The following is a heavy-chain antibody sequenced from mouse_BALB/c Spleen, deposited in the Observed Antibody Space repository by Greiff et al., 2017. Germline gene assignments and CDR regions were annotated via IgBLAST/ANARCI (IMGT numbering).Heavy chain of an antibody. CDR2: INSNGGST. V-gene: IGHV5-6-3*01. Sequence: EVKLQESGGGLVQPGGSLKLSCAASGFTFSSYGMSWVRQTPDKRLELVATINSNGGSTYYPDSVKGRFTISRDNAKNTLYLQMSSLKSEDTAMYYCFYYAMDYWGQGTSVTVSS. CDR1: GFTFSSYG. CDR3: FYYAMDY. J-gene: IGHJ4*01.